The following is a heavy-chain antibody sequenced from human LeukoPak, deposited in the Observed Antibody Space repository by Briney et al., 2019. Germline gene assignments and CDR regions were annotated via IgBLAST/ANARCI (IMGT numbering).Heavy chain of an antibody. CDR2: IIPIFGTA. CDR3: ARERGGPSDFWSGYYGRYYFDY. J-gene: IGHJ4*02. CDR1: GGTFSSYA. D-gene: IGHD3-3*01. Sequence: SVKVSCKASGGTFSSYAISWVRQAPGQGLEWMGGIIPIFGTANYAQKFQGRVTITTDESTSTAYMELSSLRSEDTAVYYCARERGGPSDFWSGYYGRYYFDYWGQGTLVTVSS. V-gene: IGHV1-69*05.